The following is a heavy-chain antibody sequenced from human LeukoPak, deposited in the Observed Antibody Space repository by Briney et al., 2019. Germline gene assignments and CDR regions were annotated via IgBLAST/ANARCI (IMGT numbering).Heavy chain of an antibody. V-gene: IGHV1-69*04. J-gene: IGHJ5*02. CDR3: ARGLYYGGYKSQFDP. CDR2: IIPIFGIA. D-gene: IGHD4-17*01. CDR1: GGTFSSYA. Sequence: SVKVSCKASGGTFSSYAISWVRQAPGQGLEWMGRIIPIFGIANYAQKFQGRVTITADKSTSTAYMELSSLRSEDTAVYYCARGLYYGGYKSQFDPWGQGTLVTVSS.